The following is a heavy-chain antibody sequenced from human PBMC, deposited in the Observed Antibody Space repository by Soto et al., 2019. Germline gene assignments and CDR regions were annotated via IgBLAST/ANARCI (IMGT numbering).Heavy chain of an antibody. J-gene: IGHJ4*02. V-gene: IGHV3-21*01. D-gene: IGHD6-19*01. CDR1: GFTFSSYS. CDR3: ARGLGSGGGYYFDY. CDR2: ISSSSSYI. Sequence: GGSLRLSCAASGFTFSSYSMNWVRQAPGEGLEWVSSISSSSSYIYYADSVKGRFTISRDNAKNSLYLQMNSLRAEDTAVYYCARGLGSGGGYYFDYWGQGTLVTVSS.